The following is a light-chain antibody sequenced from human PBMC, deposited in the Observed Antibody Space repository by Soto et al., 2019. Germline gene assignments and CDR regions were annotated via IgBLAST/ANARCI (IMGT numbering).Light chain of an antibody. J-gene: IGLJ2*01. V-gene: IGLV2-14*01. CDR2: DVS. Sequence: QSALTQPAAVSGSPGQSITISCTGTSSDIGGYNYVSWHQHHPGEAPKLIIYDVSNRPSGVSDRFSGSKSVNTATLTISGLQAEDEADYYCQSYTTRSTVIFGGGIKVTVL. CDR1: SSDIGGYNY. CDR3: QSYTTRSTVI.